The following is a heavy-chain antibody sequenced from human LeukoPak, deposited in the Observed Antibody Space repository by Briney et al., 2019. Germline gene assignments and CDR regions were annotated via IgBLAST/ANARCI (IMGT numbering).Heavy chain of an antibody. CDR3: TTDIVGATTGDY. CDR2: IKSKTDGGTT. J-gene: IGHJ4*02. CDR1: GFTFSNAW. D-gene: IGHD1-26*01. Sequence: GGSLRLSCAASGFTFSNAWMSWVRQAPGKGLEWVGRIKSKTDGGTTDYAAPVKGRFTISRDDSKNTLYLQTNSLKTEDTAVYYCTTDIVGATTGDYWGQGTLVTVSS. V-gene: IGHV3-15*01.